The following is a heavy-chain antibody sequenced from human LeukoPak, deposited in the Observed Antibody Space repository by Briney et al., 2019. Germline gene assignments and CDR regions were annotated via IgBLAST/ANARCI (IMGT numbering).Heavy chain of an antibody. J-gene: IGHJ5*02. CDR1: GFTFSDYY. V-gene: IGHV3-11*04. D-gene: IGHD3-3*01. CDR2: ISSSGSTI. Sequence: GGSLRLSCAASGFTFSDYYMSWIRQAPGKGLEWVSYISSSGSTIYYADSVKGRFTISRDIAKNSLYLQMNSLRAEDTAVYYCARYKYYDFWSGYYRFDPWGQGTLVTASS. CDR3: ARYKYYDFWSGYYRFDP.